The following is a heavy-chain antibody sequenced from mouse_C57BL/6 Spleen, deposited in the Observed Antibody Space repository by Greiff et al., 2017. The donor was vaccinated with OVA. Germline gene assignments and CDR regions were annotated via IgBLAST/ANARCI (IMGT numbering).Heavy chain of an antibody. CDR1: GYTFTSYW. CDR2: IDPSDSYT. CDR3: AYGNYYFDD. D-gene: IGHD2-1*01. V-gene: IGHV1-69*01. J-gene: IGHJ2*01. Sequence: QVQLQQPGAELVMPGASVQLSCKASGYTFTSYWMHWVKQRPGPGLEWIGEIDPSDSYTNYNQQFKGKSTLTVDKSSSTAYMQLSSLTSEDAAVYYCAYGNYYFDDWGQGTTLTVSS.